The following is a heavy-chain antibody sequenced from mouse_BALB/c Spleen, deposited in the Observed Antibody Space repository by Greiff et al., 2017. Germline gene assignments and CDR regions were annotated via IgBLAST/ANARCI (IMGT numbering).Heavy chain of an antibody. CDR1: GYTFTSYW. Sequence: LQQPGSELVRPGASVKLSCKASGYTFTSYWMHWVKQRPGQGLEWIGNIYPGSGSTNYDEKFKSKATLTVDTSSSTAYMQLSSLTSEDSAVYYRTRILRRYYYAMDYWGQGTSVTVSS. V-gene: IGHV1S22*01. CDR3: TRILRRYYYAMDY. D-gene: IGHD1-1*01. J-gene: IGHJ4*01. CDR2: IYPGSGST.